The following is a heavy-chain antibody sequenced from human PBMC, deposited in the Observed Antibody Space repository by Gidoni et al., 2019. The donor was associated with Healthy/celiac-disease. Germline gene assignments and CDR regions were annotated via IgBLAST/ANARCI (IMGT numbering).Heavy chain of an antibody. CDR3: AKDEAYCGPYDPCAFDI. V-gene: IGHV3-23*01. Sequence: EVQLLESGGGLVQPGGSLRLSCAASGFTFSRYAMSWVRQAPGKGLEWVSAISGSGGSTYYADSVKGRFTISRDNSKNTLYLQMNSLRAEDTAVYYCAKDEAYCGPYDPCAFDIWGQGTMVTVSS. D-gene: IGHD2-21*01. CDR1: GFTFSRYA. CDR2: ISGSGGST. J-gene: IGHJ3*02.